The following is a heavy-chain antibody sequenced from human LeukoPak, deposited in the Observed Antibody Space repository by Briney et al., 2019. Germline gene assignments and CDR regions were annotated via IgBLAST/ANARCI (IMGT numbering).Heavy chain of an antibody. V-gene: IGHV1-69*05. CDR2: IIPIFGTA. J-gene: IGHJ4*02. D-gene: IGHD4-17*01. Sequence: SVKVSCKASGGTFSSYTISWVRQAPGQGLEWMGGIIPIFGTAHYAQKFQGRVTITTDESTSTAYMELSGLRSEGTVVYCCARLHDYGEEFEYWGQEPLVTVPT. CDR1: GGTFSSYT. CDR3: ARLHDYGEEFEY.